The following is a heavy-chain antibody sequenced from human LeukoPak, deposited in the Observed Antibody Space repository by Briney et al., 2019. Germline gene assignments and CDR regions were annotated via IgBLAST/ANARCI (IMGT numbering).Heavy chain of an antibody. J-gene: IGHJ4*02. CDR1: GFTFSSYA. CDR2: ILGSGGST. D-gene: IGHD3-10*01. V-gene: IGHV3-23*01. CDR3: ASALLLWFGDFDY. Sequence: GGSLRLSCAASGFTFSSYAMTWVRQAPGKGLEWVSAILGSGGSTYYADSVKGRFTISRDNAKNSLYLQMNSLRAEDTAVYYCASALLLWFGDFDYWGQGTLVTVSS.